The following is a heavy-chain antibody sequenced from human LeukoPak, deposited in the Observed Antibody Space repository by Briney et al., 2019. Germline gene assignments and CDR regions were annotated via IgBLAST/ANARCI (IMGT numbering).Heavy chain of an antibody. V-gene: IGHV3-21*06. Sequence: GGSLRLSCGASGFNFRKHNMNWVRQAPGKGLEWVASISSSSTNIYVADSVKGRFSISRDNANNSLFLQMSSLRAEDTAVYYCARTPVILVRGVRYYYYGMDVWGRGTTVIVSS. D-gene: IGHD3-10*01. CDR2: ISSSSTNI. CDR1: GFNFRKHN. CDR3: ARTPVILVRGVRYYYYGMDV. J-gene: IGHJ6*02.